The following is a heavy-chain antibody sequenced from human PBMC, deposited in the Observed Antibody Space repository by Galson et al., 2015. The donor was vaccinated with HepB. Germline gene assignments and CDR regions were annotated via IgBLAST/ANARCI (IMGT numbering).Heavy chain of an antibody. CDR3: IRINGYPSD. CDR1: GFTFSSYW. V-gene: IGHV3-74*03. D-gene: IGHD3-22*01. J-gene: IGHJ4*02. Sequence: SLRLSCAASGFTFSSYWMHWVRQAPGKGLVWVSRLGSDGNNIMYADSVKGRFTISRDNAKNTVDLQTNSLRAEDTAVYYCIRINGYPSDWGRGTLVTVSS. CDR2: LGSDGNNI.